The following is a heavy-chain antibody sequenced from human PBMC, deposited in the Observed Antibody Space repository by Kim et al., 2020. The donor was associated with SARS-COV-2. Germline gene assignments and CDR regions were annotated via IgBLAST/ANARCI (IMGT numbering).Heavy chain of an antibody. CDR1: GFTFSSDG. D-gene: IGHD6-13*01. CDR3: ARDLSSSWVENWFDP. V-gene: IGHV3-33*01. CDR2: IWYDGSNK. J-gene: IGHJ5*02. Sequence: AGSLRLSCAASGFTFSSDGMHWVRQAPGKGLEWVAVIWYDGSNKYYADSVKGRFTISRDNSKNTLYLQMNSLRAEDTAVYYCARDLSSSWVENWFDPWGQGTLVTVSS.